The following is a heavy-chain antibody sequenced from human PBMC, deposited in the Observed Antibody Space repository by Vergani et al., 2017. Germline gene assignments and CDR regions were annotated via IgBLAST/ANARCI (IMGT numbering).Heavy chain of an antibody. D-gene: IGHD2-2*01. Sequence: QVQLVQSGAEVKKPGSSVKVSCKASGGTFSSYAISWVRQAPGQGLEWMGGIIPIFGTANYAQKFQGRVTITADDSTSTAYMELSSLRSEDTAVYYCARDDPLLGYCSSTSCYAALDYWGQGTLVTVSS. CDR2: IIPIFGTA. V-gene: IGHV1-69*12. CDR1: GGTFSSYA. CDR3: ARDDPLLGYCSSTSCYAALDY. J-gene: IGHJ4*02.